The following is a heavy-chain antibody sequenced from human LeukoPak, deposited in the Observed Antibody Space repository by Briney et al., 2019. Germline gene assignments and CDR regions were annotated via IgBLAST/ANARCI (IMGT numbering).Heavy chain of an antibody. J-gene: IGHJ6*02. CDR1: GFTFSSYA. CDR3: AKGIAARPYYYYGMDV. CDR2: ISGSGGST. Sequence: GGSLRLSCAASGFTFSSYAMSWVRQAPGKGLEWVSAISGSGGSTYYADSVKGRFTISRDNSKNTLYLQMNSLRAEDTAVYHCAKGIAARPYYYYGMDVWGQGTTVTVSS. D-gene: IGHD6-6*01. V-gene: IGHV3-23*01.